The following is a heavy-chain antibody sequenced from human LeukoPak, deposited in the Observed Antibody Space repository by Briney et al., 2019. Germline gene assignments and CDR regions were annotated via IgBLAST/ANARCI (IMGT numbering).Heavy chain of an antibody. Sequence: SETLSLTCTVSGGSINSYYWSWIRQPPGKGLEWIGYIYYSGSANYNPSLKSRVTISVHTSKNQFSLKLSSVTAADTAVYYCARLTGYSSESWFDPWGQGTLVTVSS. CDR3: ARLTGYSSESWFDP. J-gene: IGHJ5*02. CDR1: GGSINSYY. D-gene: IGHD3-9*01. V-gene: IGHV4-59*01. CDR2: IYYSGSA.